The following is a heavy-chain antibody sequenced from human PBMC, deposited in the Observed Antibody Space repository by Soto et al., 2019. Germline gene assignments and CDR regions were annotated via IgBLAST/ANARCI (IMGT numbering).Heavy chain of an antibody. CDR2: IYYSGST. J-gene: IGHJ5*02. Sequence: QVQLQESGPGLVKPSQTLSLTCTVSVGSISSGGYYWSWIRQHPGKGLEWIGYIYYSGSTYYNPSLKSRVTISVDTSKNQFSLKLSSVTAADTAVYYCACVVVVAATFWFDPWGQGTLVTVSS. D-gene: IGHD2-15*01. CDR3: ACVVVVAATFWFDP. V-gene: IGHV4-31*03. CDR1: VGSISSGGYY.